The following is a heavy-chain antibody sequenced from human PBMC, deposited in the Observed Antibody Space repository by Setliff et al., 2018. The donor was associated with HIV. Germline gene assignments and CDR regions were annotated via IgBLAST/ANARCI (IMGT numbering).Heavy chain of an antibody. CDR2: VDPEDGET. D-gene: IGHD1-26*01. CDR3: ATVRIVGATEFDY. V-gene: IGHV1-69-2*01. J-gene: IGHJ4*02. CDR1: GYTFTNYF. Sequence: ASVKVSCKASGYTFTNYFMHWVRQAPGEGLEWVGRVDPEDGETRYAMKFQGSVPISADTSTDTTYLSLTSLRSQDTAVYYCATVRIVGATEFDYWGQGAVVTVSS.